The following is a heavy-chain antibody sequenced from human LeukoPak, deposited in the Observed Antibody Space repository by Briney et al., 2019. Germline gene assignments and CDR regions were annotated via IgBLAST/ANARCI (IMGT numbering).Heavy chain of an antibody. CDR2: IYYSGNT. Sequence: PSETLSLTCTVSGGSISSYYWSWIRQPPGEGLEWIGYIYYSGNTNYNPSLESRVTISVDTSKSQFSLKLSSVTAADTAVYYCARHYCSGDNCYYFDYWRQGALVTVSS. CDR3: ARHYCSGDNCYYFDY. J-gene: IGHJ4*02. D-gene: IGHD2-15*01. V-gene: IGHV4-59*01. CDR1: GGSISSYY.